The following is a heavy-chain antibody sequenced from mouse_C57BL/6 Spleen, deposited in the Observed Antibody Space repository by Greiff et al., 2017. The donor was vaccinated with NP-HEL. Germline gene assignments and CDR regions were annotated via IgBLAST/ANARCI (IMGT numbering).Heavy chain of an antibody. CDR1: GYTFTSYW. Sequence: QVHVKQSGAELAKPGASVKLSCKASGYTFTSYWMHWVKQRPGQGLEWIGYINPSSGYTKYNQKFKDKATLTADKSSSTAYMQLSSLTYEDSAVYYCARKRDYDYDVFAYWGQGTLVTVSA. D-gene: IGHD2-4*01. V-gene: IGHV1-7*01. J-gene: IGHJ3*01. CDR2: INPSSGYT. CDR3: ARKRDYDYDVFAY.